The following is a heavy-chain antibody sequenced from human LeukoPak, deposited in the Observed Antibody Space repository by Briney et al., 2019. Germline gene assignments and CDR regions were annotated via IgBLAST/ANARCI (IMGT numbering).Heavy chain of an antibody. D-gene: IGHD3-22*01. CDR3: ATQSLSSGYSGFDI. J-gene: IGHJ3*02. Sequence: GGSRRLSCAASGFTFSTYSINWVRQAPGKGLEWISYISSSSSTKYYADSVKGRFTISRDNAKNSLYLEMNSLRDEDTAVYYSATQSLSSGYSGFDIWGQGTMVTVSS. CDR1: GFTFSTYS. CDR2: ISSSSSTK. V-gene: IGHV3-48*02.